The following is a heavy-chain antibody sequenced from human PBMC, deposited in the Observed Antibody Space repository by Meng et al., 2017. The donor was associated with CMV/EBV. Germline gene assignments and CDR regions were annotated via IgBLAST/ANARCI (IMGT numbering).Heavy chain of an antibody. CDR2: IVVGSGNT. J-gene: IGHJ4*02. Sequence: SVKVSCKASGFTFTSSAVQWVRQARGQRLEWIGWIVVGSGNTNYAQKFQGRVTITTDESTSTAYMELSSLRSEDTAVYYCAVEGDRYFDYWGQGTLVTVSS. V-gene: IGHV1-58*01. CDR3: AVEGDRYFDY. CDR1: GFTFTSSA. D-gene: IGHD5-24*01.